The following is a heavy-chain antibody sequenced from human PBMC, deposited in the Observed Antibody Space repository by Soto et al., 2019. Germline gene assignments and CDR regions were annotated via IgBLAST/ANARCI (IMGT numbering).Heavy chain of an antibody. J-gene: IGHJ5*02. CDR3: ARGVGYCSGGRGYKPNSVPWLDP. D-gene: IGHD2-15*01. CDR2: INQSGST. V-gene: IGHV4-34*01. Sequence: PSETLALTCAVYGGSFSGYYWSWIRQPPGKGLEWMGEINQSGSTNYNPSLKSRVTISVDTSKNPLYLKLSSVNAKETGVYYYARGVGYCSGGRGYKPNSVPWLDPWGQGTLVPVSS. CDR1: GGSFSGYY.